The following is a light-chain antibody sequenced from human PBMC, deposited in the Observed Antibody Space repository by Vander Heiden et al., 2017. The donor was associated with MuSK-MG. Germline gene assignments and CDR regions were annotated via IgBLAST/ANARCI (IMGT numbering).Light chain of an antibody. CDR3: QQSDTVPWT. J-gene: IGKJ1*01. CDR1: QSVSSF. CDR2: AAP. V-gene: IGKV1-39*01. Sequence: IQMTQSPSSLSASVGDRVTITCRASQSVSSFLNWYQQKPGKAPNLLIYAAPTLQSGVPSRFSGSGSGTDFHLTINSLQPEDFAIYYCQQSDTVPWTFGQGTKVGI.